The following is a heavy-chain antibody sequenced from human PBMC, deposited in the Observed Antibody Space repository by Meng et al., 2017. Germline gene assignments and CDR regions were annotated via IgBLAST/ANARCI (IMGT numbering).Heavy chain of an antibody. J-gene: IGHJ4*02. CDR1: GYLFTSYD. CDR2: VNPINGKT. CDR3: ARGGDYSSWDY. V-gene: IGHV1-8*01. Sequence: VHLVQAGAEVKKPGTVLKVSCKPSGYLFTSYDINWIRQAPGQGLEWMGWVNPINGKTGYAQKFQGRLTMTRDTSIRTAYIELSSLKSEDTAIYYCARGGDYSSWDYWGQGTLVTVSS. D-gene: IGHD4-11*01.